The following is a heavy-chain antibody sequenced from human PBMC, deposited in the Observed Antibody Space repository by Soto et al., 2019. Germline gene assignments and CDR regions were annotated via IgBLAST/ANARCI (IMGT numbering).Heavy chain of an antibody. CDR1: GGTFSSYA. Sequence: QVQLVQSGAEVKKPGSSVKVSCKASGGTFSSYAISWVRQAPGQGLEWMGGIIPIFGTANYAQKFQGRVTITADESTNTVYMDVSSLRSEDTAVYYCARTRRETYLRDAFDIWGQGTMVTVSS. CDR2: IIPIFGTA. V-gene: IGHV1-69*01. CDR3: ARTRRETYLRDAFDI. J-gene: IGHJ3*02.